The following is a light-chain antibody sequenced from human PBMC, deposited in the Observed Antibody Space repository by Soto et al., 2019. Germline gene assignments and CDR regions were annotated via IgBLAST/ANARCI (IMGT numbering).Light chain of an antibody. CDR3: GSWDSSLSAYV. V-gene: IGLV1-51*01. J-gene: IGLJ1*01. CDR2: DDD. Sequence: QSVMTQPPSVSADPGQRGTISCSGSSSNIGGNSVSWYQQLPGTAPKLLIYDDDKRPSGIPDRCSGSKSGTSATLGITGFQTGDEADYYCGSWDSSLSAYVFGTGTKLTVL. CDR1: SSNIGGNS.